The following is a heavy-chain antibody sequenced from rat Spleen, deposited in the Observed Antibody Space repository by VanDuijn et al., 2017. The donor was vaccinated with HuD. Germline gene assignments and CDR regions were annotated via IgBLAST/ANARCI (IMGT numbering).Heavy chain of an antibody. CDR2: INSAGNT. CDR3: TKTHTMGSRFAY. D-gene: IGHD1-9*01. Sequence: EVQLQESGPGLVKPSQSLSLTCSVTDYSITSNYWGWIRKFPGNKLEWMGYINSAGNTNYNPSLKSRISISRDTSKNQFFLQVNSLITEDTATYYCTKTHTMGSRFAYWGQGTLVTVSS. CDR1: DYSITSNY. J-gene: IGHJ3*01. V-gene: IGHV3-3*01.